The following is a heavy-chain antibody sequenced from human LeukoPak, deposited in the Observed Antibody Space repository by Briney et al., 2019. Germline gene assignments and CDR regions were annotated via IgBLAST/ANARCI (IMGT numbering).Heavy chain of an antibody. CDR3: ARTPRYDYIWGSYRYTGDSAFDI. CDR1: GGSFSGYY. D-gene: IGHD3-16*02. CDR2: INHSGST. V-gene: IGHV4-34*01. Sequence: SETLSLICAVYGGSFSGYYWSWIRQPPGKGLEWIGEINHSGSTNYNPSLKSRVTISVDTSKNQFSLKLSSVTAADTAVYYCARTPRYDYIWGSYRYTGDSAFDIWGQGTMVTVSS. J-gene: IGHJ3*02.